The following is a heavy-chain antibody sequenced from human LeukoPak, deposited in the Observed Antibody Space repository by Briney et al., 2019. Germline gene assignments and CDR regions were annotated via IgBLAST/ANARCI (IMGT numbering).Heavy chain of an antibody. CDR3: DLVDLSPHTYYFDY. D-gene: IGHD3-9*01. J-gene: IGHJ4*02. CDR2: IIPIFGTA. CDR1: GGTFSSYA. V-gene: IGHV1-69*13. Sequence: ASVKVSCKASGGTFSSYAISWVRQAPGQGLEWMGGIIPIFGTANYAQKFQGRVTITADESTSTAYMELSSLRSEDTAVYYCDLVDLSPHTYYFDYWGQGTLATVSS.